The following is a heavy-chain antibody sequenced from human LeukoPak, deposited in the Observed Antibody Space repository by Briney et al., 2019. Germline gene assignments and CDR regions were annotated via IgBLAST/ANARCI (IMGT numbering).Heavy chain of an antibody. CDR3: ARNNGPVLEP. CDR1: GASISSYY. Sequence: SDTLSLTCTVSGASISSYYWSWIRQPPGKGLEWIGYMYHSGNTNYNPSLKSRVTISVDTSKNQFSLNLSSVTAADTAVYYCARNNGPVLEPWGQGSLVTVSS. CDR2: MYHSGNT. D-gene: IGHD1-14*01. J-gene: IGHJ5*02. V-gene: IGHV4-59*08.